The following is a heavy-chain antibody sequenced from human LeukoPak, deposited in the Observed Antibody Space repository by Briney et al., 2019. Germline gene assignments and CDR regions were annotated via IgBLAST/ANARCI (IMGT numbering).Heavy chain of an antibody. CDR3: ARVGDFWSRNYYYYMDV. CDR2: IYTSGST. Sequence: SETLSLTCTVPGGSISSYYWSWIRQPAGKGLEWIGRIYTSGSTNYNPSLKSRVTTSVDTSKNQFSLKLSSVTAADTAVYYCARVGDFWSRNYYYYMDVWGKGTTVTVSS. D-gene: IGHD3-3*01. V-gene: IGHV4-4*07. CDR1: GGSISSYY. J-gene: IGHJ6*03.